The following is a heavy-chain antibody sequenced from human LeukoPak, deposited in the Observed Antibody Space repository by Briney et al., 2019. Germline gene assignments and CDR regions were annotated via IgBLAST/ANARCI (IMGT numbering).Heavy chain of an antibody. CDR2: IYYSGST. CDR1: GGPISSHY. Sequence: PSETLSLTCTVSGGPISSHYWSWIRQPPGKGLEWIGYIYYSGSTNYNPSLKSRVTISVDTSKTQFSLKLSSVTAADTAVYYCASPAGYWGQGTLVTVSS. D-gene: IGHD6-13*01. J-gene: IGHJ4*02. CDR3: ASPAGY. V-gene: IGHV4-59*11.